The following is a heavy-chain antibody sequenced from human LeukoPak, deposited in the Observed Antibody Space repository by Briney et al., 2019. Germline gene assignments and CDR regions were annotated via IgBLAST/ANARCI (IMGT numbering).Heavy chain of an antibody. D-gene: IGHD6-19*01. CDR2: IYSGGST. CDR3: ARDQEIKLSSGWYDRLDY. CDR1: GFTVSSNY. J-gene: IGHJ4*02. V-gene: IGHV3-53*01. Sequence: GGSLRLSCAASGFTVSSNYMSWVRQAPGKGLEWVSVIYSGGSTYYADSVKGRFTISRDNSKNTLYLQMNSLRAEDTAVYYCARDQEIKLSSGWYDRLDYWGQGTLVTVSS.